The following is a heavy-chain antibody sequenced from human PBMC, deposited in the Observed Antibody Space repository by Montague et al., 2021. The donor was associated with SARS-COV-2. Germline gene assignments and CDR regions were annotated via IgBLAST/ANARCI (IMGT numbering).Heavy chain of an antibody. D-gene: IGHD5-12*01. V-gene: IGHV3-11*01. CDR2: ISGSGSKT. J-gene: IGHJ3*02. CDR3: ARDQGGYGTFDI. Sequence: SLRLSCAASGFIFSDYYMTWIRQAPGKGLEWVSHISGSGSKTYYAESEKGRFTISRDTANNSVYLQMKFLGAEDTAVYYCARDQGGYGTFDIWGQGTMVTVSS. CDR1: GFIFSDYY.